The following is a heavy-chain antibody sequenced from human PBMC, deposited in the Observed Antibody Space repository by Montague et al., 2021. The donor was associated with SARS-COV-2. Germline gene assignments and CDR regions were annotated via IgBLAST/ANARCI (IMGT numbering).Heavy chain of an antibody. CDR1: GGSISSGGYS. V-gene: IGHV4-30-2*01. CDR3: ARGSMVRGGKVYYGVDV. D-gene: IGHD3-10*01. J-gene: IGHJ6*02. CDR2: IYHSGST. Sequence: TLSLTCAVSGGSISSGGYSWNWIRQPPGEGLEWIGCIYHSGSTYYNPSLKSRVTISLDSSKNQFSLNLTSVTAAGTAVYYCARGSMVRGGKVYYGVDVWGQGTTVTVSS.